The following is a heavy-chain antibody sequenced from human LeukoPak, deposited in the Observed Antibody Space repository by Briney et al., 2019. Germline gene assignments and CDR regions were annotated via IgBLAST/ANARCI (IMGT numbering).Heavy chain of an antibody. CDR3: ARHSGGDFWSGSLDTYYYMDV. J-gene: IGHJ6*03. CDR2: IYYSGST. V-gene: IGHV4-39*01. D-gene: IGHD3-3*01. Sequence: SETLSLTCTVSGGSISSSSYYWGWIRQPPGKGLEWIGSIYYSGSTYYNPSLKSRVTISVDTSKNQFSLKLSSVTAADTAVYYCARHSGGDFWSGSLDTYYYMDVWGKGTTVTVSS. CDR1: GGSISSSSYY.